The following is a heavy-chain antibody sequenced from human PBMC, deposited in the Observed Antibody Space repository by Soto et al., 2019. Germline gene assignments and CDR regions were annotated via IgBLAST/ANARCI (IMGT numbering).Heavy chain of an antibody. Sequence: QVQLVESGGGVVQPGRSLRLYCAASGFILSTYAMYWVRQAPGKGLERAAVISCDGNNKYYADSVKGRFTISRDNSKNTLYLQMNSLRAEDTAVYYCARAGCDGGSCYTLVGLRYGMDVWGQGTTVTVSS. J-gene: IGHJ6*02. CDR2: ISCDGNNK. CDR1: GFILSTYA. D-gene: IGHD2-15*01. V-gene: IGHV3-30-3*01. CDR3: ARAGCDGGSCYTLVGLRYGMDV.